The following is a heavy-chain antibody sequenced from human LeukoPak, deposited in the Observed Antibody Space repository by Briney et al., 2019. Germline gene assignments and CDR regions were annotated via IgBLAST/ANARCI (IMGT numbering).Heavy chain of an antibody. CDR2: IWFDGSVK. CDR3: AKDTAVQFLEPAF. D-gene: IGHD3-3*01. J-gene: IGHJ4*02. V-gene: IGHV3-33*06. CDR1: GFTFSSYD. Sequence: GGSLRLSCAASGFTFSSYDMTWVRQAPGKGLEGVAAIWFDGSVKHYSDAVKGRFTISRDNSLNTLYLQMNSLRVEDTAIYYCAKDTAVQFLEPAFWGQGTLVTVSS.